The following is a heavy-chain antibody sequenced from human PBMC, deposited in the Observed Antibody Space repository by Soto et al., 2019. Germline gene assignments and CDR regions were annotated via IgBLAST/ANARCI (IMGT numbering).Heavy chain of an antibody. V-gene: IGHV4-59*01. D-gene: IGHD6-13*01. CDR3: ATLSSTRGLDY. J-gene: IGHJ4*02. Sequence: QVQLQESGPGLVKPSETLSLTCTVSGGSISSYHWSWIRQPPGKGLEWIGYIYYSGSTNYNPSLKSRVTISVDTSKNQFSLKLSSVTAADTAVYYCATLSSTRGLDYWGQGTLVTVSS. CDR2: IYYSGST. CDR1: GGSISSYH.